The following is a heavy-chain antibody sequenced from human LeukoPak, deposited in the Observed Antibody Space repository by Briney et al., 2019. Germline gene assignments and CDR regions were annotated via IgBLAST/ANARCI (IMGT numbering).Heavy chain of an antibody. Sequence: GGSLRLSCAASGFTVSTYYMTGVRQAPGKGLEGVSVIYSCGSTYYADSVKGRFTVSRDNSKDTLYLQMNSLRAEDTAMYYCARGLGYCTSTTCLLPFDYWGQGTLVTVSS. CDR1: GFTVSTYY. CDR3: ARGLGYCTSTTCLLPFDY. D-gene: IGHD2-2*01. CDR2: IYSCGST. J-gene: IGHJ4*02. V-gene: IGHV3-53*01.